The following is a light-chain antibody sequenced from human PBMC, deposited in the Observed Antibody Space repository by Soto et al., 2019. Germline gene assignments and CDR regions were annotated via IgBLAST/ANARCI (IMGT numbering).Light chain of an antibody. Sequence: EIRMTQSPATLSVSPGERATLSCRASQSVSSSYLAWYQQKPGQAPRLLIYGASSRATGIPDRFSGSGSGTDFTLTISSLQSEDFAVYYCQQYGSSPALTFGGGTKVDIK. CDR3: QQYGSSPALT. J-gene: IGKJ4*01. CDR2: GAS. V-gene: IGKV3-20*01. CDR1: QSVSSSY.